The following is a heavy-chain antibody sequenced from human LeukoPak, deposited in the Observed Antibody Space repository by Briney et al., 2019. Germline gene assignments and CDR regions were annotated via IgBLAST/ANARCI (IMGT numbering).Heavy chain of an antibody. CDR3: ARSLRGAAHHFDY. CDR1: GGSFSGYY. J-gene: IGHJ4*02. Sequence: SETLSLTCAVYGGSFSGYYWSWIRQPPGKGLEWIGSIYYSGNTYYNPSLKSRVTISVDTSKNQFSLKLSSVTAADTAVYYCARSLRGAAHHFDYWGQGTLVTVSS. V-gene: IGHV4-34*01. D-gene: IGHD6-6*01. CDR2: IYYSGNT.